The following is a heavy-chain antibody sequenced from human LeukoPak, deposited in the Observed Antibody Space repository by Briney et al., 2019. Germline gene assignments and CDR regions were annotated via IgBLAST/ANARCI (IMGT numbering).Heavy chain of an antibody. CDR1: GFTVSNAW. Sequence: GGSLRLSCAASGFTVSNAWMNWVRQAPGKGLEWVGRIKSKTDGGTTDYAAPVKGRFTISRDDSKNTLFLQMNSLKTEDTAVYYSTHYTVTTSFDYWGQGTLVTVSS. CDR3: THYTVTTSFDY. CDR2: IKSKTDGGTT. J-gene: IGHJ4*02. D-gene: IGHD4-11*01. V-gene: IGHV3-15*07.